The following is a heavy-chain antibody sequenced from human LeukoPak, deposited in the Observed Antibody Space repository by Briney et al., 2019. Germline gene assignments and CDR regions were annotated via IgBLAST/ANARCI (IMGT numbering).Heavy chain of an antibody. CDR1: GGSFSGYY. CDR2: INHSGST. J-gene: IGHJ4*02. CDR3: ARAPYQLALDY. D-gene: IGHD2-2*01. Sequence: NPSETLSLTCAVYGGSFSGYYWSWIRQPPGKGLEWIGEINHSGSTNYNPSLKSRVTISVDTSKNQFSLKLSSVTAADTAVYYCARAPYQLALDYWGQGTLVTVSS. V-gene: IGHV4-34*01.